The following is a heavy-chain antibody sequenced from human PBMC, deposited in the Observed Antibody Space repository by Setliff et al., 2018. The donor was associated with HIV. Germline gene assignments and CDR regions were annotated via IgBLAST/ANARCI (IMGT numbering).Heavy chain of an antibody. D-gene: IGHD3-22*01. V-gene: IGHV1-46*01. CDR2: INPSGGST. CDR3: ARDTGYYDSTVSPPYNWFDP. J-gene: IGHJ5*02. CDR1: GYTFTSYY. Sequence: ASVKVSCKASGYTFTSYYMHWVRQAPAQGLEWMGIINPSGGSTGYAQKFQGRVTMTRDTSTSTVYMELSSLRSEDTAVYYCARDTGYYDSTVSPPYNWFDPWGQGTLGTVSS.